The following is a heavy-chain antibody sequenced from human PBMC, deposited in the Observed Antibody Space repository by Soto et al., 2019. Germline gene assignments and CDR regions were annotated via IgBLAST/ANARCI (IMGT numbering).Heavy chain of an antibody. CDR1: GFTFSGSA. D-gene: IGHD3-3*01. CDR3: TRLDSNYDFWSGSPPRYGMDV. CDR2: IRSKANSYAT. Sequence: GGSLRLSCAASGFTFSGSAMHWVRQASGKGLEWVGRIRSKANSYATAYAASVKGRFTISRDDSKNTAYLQMNSLKTEDTAVYYCTRLDSNYDFWSGSPPRYGMDVWGQGTRVTVSS. V-gene: IGHV3-73*01. J-gene: IGHJ6*02.